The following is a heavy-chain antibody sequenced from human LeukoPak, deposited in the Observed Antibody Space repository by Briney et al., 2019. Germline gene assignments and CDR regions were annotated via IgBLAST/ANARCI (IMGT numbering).Heavy chain of an antibody. CDR3: ARQSISGSSLSYFDY. Sequence: SETLSLTCTVSGGSISSYYWSWIRQPPGKGLEWIGNIYDSGNTNYNPSLKSRVTISVDTSKNQCSLKLSSVTAADTAVYYCARQSISGSSLSYFDYWGQGTLVNVSS. V-gene: IGHV4-59*01. CDR1: GGSISSYY. J-gene: IGHJ4*02. D-gene: IGHD3-22*01. CDR2: IYDSGNT.